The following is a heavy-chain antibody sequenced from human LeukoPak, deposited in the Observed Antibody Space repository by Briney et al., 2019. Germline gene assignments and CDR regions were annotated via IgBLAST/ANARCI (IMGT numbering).Heavy chain of an antibody. CDR1: RFTVSSNF. D-gene: IGHD1-1*01. J-gene: IGHJ5*02. CDR3: ARDSCTTSSCSPRWFDP. V-gene: IGHV3-66*02. Sequence: GGSLRLSCAASRFTVSSNFMSWVRETLGKGLWRVSDIYCAGEIYYADSVKGRFTISRDHFKNTVYLQMNSLRADDTAVYYCARDSCTTSSCSPRWFDPWGQGTLVTVSS. CDR2: IYCAGEI.